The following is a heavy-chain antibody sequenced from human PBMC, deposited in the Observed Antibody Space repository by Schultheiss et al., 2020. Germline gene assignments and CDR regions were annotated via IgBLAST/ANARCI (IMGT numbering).Heavy chain of an antibody. CDR2: IWYDGSNK. D-gene: IGHD1-7*01. V-gene: IGHV3-33*08. J-gene: IGHJ4*02. CDR1: GFTFSSYG. CDR3: ATDGNLDDDY. Sequence: GESLQISCAASGFTFSSYGMHWVRQAPGKGLEWVAVIWYDGSNKYYADSVKGRFTISRDNSKHTLYLQMNSLRAEDTAVYYCATDGNLDDDYWGQGTLVNVYS.